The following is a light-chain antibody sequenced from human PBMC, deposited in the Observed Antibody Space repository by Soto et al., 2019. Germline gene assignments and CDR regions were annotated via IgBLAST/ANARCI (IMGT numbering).Light chain of an antibody. J-gene: IGKJ1*01. CDR1: QTIGNY. CDR2: VAS. Sequence: IQMTQAPSSLPASVGDRVTITCRASQTIGNYLNWYQQRPGKAPNLLISVASTLQSGVPSRFSGSGSGTDFTLTITSLQAEDVALYYCQQYYTSPQTFGQGTKVDVK. CDR3: QQYYTSPQT. V-gene: IGKV1-39*01.